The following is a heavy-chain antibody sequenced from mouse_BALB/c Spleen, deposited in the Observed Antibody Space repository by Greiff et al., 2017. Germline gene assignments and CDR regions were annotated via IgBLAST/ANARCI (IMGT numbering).Heavy chain of an antibody. V-gene: IGHV5-12-1*01. Sequence: EVKVVESGGGLVKPGGSLKLSCAASGFAFSSYDMSWVRQTPEKRLEWVAYLSSGGGSTYYPDTVKGRFTISRDNAKNTLYLQMSSLKSEDTAMYYCARHVNGNYRYFEVWGAGTTVSVSS. J-gene: IGHJ1*01. CDR2: LSSGGGST. D-gene: IGHD2-1*01. CDR1: GFAFSSYD. CDR3: ARHVNGNYRYFEV.